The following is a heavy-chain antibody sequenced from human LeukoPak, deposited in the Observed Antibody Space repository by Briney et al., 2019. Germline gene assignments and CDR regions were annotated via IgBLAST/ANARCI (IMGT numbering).Heavy chain of an antibody. CDR3: ATSGWEQLLLQ. D-gene: IGHD2-15*01. V-gene: IGHV4-39*01. CDR2: MDYSGRT. CDR1: GVSIISSTFY. J-gene: IGHJ4*02. Sequence: SETLSLTCSVSGVSIISSTFYWGWIRQPPGQGLEWIGTMDYSGRTYYSPSLEGRLTISVDPSKNQFSLTLRSVTAADTAVYYCATSGWEQLLLQWGQGTLVTVSS.